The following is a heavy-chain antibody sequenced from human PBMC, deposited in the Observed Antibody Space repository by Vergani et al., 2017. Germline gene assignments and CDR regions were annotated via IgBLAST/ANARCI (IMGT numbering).Heavy chain of an antibody. J-gene: IGHJ4*02. CDR2: ISPSSTTI. CDR3: AREDGYIWSY. V-gene: IGHV3-48*01. D-gene: IGHD5-24*01. Sequence: EVQLLQSEGAVVQPGGSLRLSCAASGFIFSDYNMNWVRQAPGKGLEWVSYISPSSTTIYYADSVKGRFTSSRDNARNTLYLQMNSLRAEDTAVYYCAREDGYIWSYWGQGTLVTVSS. CDR1: GFIFSDYN.